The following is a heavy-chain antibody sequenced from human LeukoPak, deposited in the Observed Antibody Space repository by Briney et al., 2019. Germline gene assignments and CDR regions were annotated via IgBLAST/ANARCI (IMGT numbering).Heavy chain of an antibody. CDR3: ARQSIPRYSSSWYYFDY. CDR1: GYTFTSYD. D-gene: IGHD6-13*01. V-gene: IGHV1-8*01. Sequence: ASVKVSCKASGYTFTSYDINWVRQATGQGLEWMGWTNPNSGNTGYAQKFQGRVTMTRNTSISTAYMELSSLRSEDTAVYYCARQSIPRYSSSWYYFDYWGQGTLVTVSS. CDR2: TNPNSGNT. J-gene: IGHJ4*02.